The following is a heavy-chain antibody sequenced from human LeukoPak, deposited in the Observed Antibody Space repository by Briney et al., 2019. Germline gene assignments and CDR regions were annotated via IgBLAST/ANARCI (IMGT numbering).Heavy chain of an antibody. D-gene: IGHD3-3*02. V-gene: IGHV3-23*01. Sequence: QPGGSLRLSCAASGFTFSSYVMSWVRQAPGKGLEWVSVISGSGGSTNYADSVKGRFTISRDISKNTLYLQMNSLRAEDTAVYYCTTGIRGDWGQGTLVTVSS. CDR3: TTGIRGD. CDR1: GFTFSSYV. CDR2: ISGSGGST. J-gene: IGHJ4*02.